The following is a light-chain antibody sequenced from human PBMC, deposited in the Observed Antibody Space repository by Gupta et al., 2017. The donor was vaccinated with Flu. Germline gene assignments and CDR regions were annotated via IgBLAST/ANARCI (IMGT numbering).Light chain of an antibody. CDR1: QHITHY. J-gene: IGKJ4*01. CDR3: QQYQNLHQTSLT. CDR2: DAS. V-gene: IGKV1-33*01. Sequence: DIQMTQSPSSLSASVGDRVTITCQASQHITHYLNWYQQRPGKAPKLLIYDASNLETGGTSRFSGSGYGKDCTFTITNLQPEDRATYFCQQYQNLHQTSLTCGGGTKVEIK.